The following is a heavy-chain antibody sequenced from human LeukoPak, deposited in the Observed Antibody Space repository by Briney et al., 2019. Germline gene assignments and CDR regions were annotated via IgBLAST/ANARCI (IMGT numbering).Heavy chain of an antibody. D-gene: IGHD3-3*01. CDR2: IFYSGTT. V-gene: IGHV4-59*01. CDR3: ARGRGDFWSGYSFWFDP. CDR1: GGSFSGDF. J-gene: IGHJ5*02. Sequence: SETLSLTCAVYGGSFSGDFWSWIRQPPGKGLEWIGFIFYSGTTNYNPSLKSRVTISVDTSKNQFSLKLSSVTAADTAVYYCARGRGDFWSGYSFWFDPWGQGTLVTVSS.